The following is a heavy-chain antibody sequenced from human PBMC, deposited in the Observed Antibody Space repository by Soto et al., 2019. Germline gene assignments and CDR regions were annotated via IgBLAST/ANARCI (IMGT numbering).Heavy chain of an antibody. CDR1: GFTFSSYA. CDR3: ARRGSGSYYDY. V-gene: IGHV3-23*01. CDR2: ISGSGGST. Sequence: EVQLLESGGGLVQPGGSLRLSCAASGFTFSSYAMRWVRQAPGKGLEWVSAISGSGGSTYYADSVKGRFTISRDNSKXXLXXXXXXXXXXDTAVYXXARRGSGSYYDYWGQGTLVTVSS. D-gene: IGHD1-26*01. J-gene: IGHJ4*02.